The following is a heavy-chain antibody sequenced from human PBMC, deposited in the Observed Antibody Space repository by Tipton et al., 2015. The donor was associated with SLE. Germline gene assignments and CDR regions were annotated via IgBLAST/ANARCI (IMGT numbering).Heavy chain of an antibody. CDR3: AKGRKYRPLDY. V-gene: IGHV3-23*01. CDR1: GFTFNNYA. D-gene: IGHD1-14*01. Sequence: SLRLSCEASGFTFNNYAMNWVRQAPGKGLEWVSSISGSGTSRYYADSVKGRFTISRDNSKNTVYLQMNSLRADDTAVYYCAKGRKYRPLDYWGQGILVTVSS. J-gene: IGHJ4*02. CDR2: ISGSGTSR.